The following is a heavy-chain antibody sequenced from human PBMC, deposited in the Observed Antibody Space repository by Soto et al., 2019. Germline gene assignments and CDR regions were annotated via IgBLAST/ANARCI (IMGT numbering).Heavy chain of an antibody. Sequence: QVQLVESGGGVVQPGRSLRLSCAASGFTFSSYGMHWVRQAPGKGLEWVAVIWYDGSNKYYADSVKGRFTISRDNSKNTLYLQMNSLRAEDTAVYYCARGAVDYYYYYMDVWGNGTTVTVSS. CDR2: IWYDGSNK. V-gene: IGHV3-33*01. CDR1: GFTFSSYG. CDR3: ARGAVDYYYYYMDV. J-gene: IGHJ6*03.